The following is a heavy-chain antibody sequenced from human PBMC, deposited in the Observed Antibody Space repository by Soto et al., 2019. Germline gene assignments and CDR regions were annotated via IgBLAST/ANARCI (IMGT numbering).Heavy chain of an antibody. J-gene: IGHJ5*02. CDR2: IIPIFGTA. D-gene: IGHD6-19*01. V-gene: IGHV1-69*01. CDR1: GGTSSSYA. Sequence: QVQLVQSGAEVKKPGSSVKVSCKASGGTSSSYAISWVRQAPGQGLEWMGGIIPIFGTANYAQKFQGRVTITADESTSTAYMELSSLRSEDTAVYYCARNMIAVADLDFDPWGQGTLVTVSS. CDR3: ARNMIAVADLDFDP.